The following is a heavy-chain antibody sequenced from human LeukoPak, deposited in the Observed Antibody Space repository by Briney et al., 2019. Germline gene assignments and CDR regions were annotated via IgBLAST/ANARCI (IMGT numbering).Heavy chain of an antibody. CDR3: ARGDDYCDSSGYYPFDY. CDR2: ISYDGSNK. D-gene: IGHD3-22*01. CDR1: GFTFSSYA. Sequence: GGSLRLSCAASGFTFSSYAMHWVRQAPGKGLEWVAVISYDGSNKYYADSVKGRFTISSDNSKNTLYLQMNSLRAEDTAVYYCARGDDYCDSSGYYPFDYWGQGTLVTVSS. V-gene: IGHV3-30*04. J-gene: IGHJ4*02.